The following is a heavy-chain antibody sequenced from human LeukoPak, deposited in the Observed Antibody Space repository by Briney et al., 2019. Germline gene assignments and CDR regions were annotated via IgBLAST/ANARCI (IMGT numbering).Heavy chain of an antibody. V-gene: IGHV4-31*03. Sequence: PSETLSLTCTVSGGSISSGGYYWSWIRQHPGKGLEWIGYIYYSGSTYYNPSLKSRVTISVDTSKIQFSLKLSSVTAADTAVYYCARSIVVVPAAILVPPEALFDPWGQGTLVTVSS. CDR1: GGSISSGGYY. J-gene: IGHJ5*02. D-gene: IGHD2-2*01. CDR2: IYYSGST. CDR3: ARSIVVVPAAILVPPEALFDP.